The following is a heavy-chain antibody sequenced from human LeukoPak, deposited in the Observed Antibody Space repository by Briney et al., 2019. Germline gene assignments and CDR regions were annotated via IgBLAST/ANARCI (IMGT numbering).Heavy chain of an antibody. CDR3: ARWLRYGYYFDY. CDR1: GGSVSSGSYY. CDR2: IYYSGST. J-gene: IGHJ4*02. D-gene: IGHD5-12*01. V-gene: IGHV4-61*01. Sequence: SETLSLTCTVSGGSVSSGSYYWSWIRQPPGKGLGWIGYIYYSGSTNYNPSLKSRVTISVDTSKNQFSLKLSSETAADTAVYYCARWLRYGYYFDYWGQGTLVTVSS.